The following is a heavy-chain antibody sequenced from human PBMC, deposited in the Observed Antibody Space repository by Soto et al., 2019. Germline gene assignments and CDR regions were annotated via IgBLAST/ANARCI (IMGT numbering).Heavy chain of an antibody. D-gene: IGHD2-2*01. J-gene: IGHJ6*02. CDR3: ARDIVVVPAALYYYYGMEF. V-gene: IGHV1-2*02. CDR2: INPNSGGT. Sequence: QVQLVQSGAEVKKPGASVKVSCKASGYTFTGYYMHWVRQAPGQGLEWMGWINPNSGGTNYSQKFQGRVPMTRDTAISTAYMDLSRLGSYDTAVYYCARDIVVVPAALYYYYGMEFWGQGTTVTVSS. CDR1: GYTFTGYY.